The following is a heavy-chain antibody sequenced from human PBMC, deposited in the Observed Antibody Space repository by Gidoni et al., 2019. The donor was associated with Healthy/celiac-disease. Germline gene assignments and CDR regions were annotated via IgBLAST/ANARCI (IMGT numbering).Heavy chain of an antibody. J-gene: IGHJ6*03. Sequence: QLQLQESGPGLVKPSETLSLTCTVSGGSISSSSYYWGWIRQPPGKGLEWIGSIYYSGSTYYNPSLKSRVTISVDTSKNQFSLKLSSVTAADTAVYYCARHVQLERLAYMDVWGKGTTVTVSS. CDR2: IYYSGST. V-gene: IGHV4-39*01. D-gene: IGHD1-1*01. CDR3: ARHVQLERLAYMDV. CDR1: GGSISSSSYY.